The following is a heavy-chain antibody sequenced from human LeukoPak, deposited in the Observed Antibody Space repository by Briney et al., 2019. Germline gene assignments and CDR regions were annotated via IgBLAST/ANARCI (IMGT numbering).Heavy chain of an antibody. CDR1: GFTFDDYA. J-gene: IGHJ6*02. CDR2: ISGDCGST. D-gene: IGHD4-17*01. CDR3: AKDNIRWLPYYGMDV. Sequence: GGSLRLSCAASGFTFDDYAMHWVRQAPGEGLEWVSLISGDCGSTYSADSVKGRFTISRDNSKNSLYLQMNSLRTEDTALYYCAKDNIRWLPYYGMDVWGQGTTVTVSS. V-gene: IGHV3-43*02.